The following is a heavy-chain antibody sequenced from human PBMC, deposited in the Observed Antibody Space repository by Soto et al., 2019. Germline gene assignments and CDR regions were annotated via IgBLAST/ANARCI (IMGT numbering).Heavy chain of an antibody. J-gene: IGHJ6*03. V-gene: IGHV4-59*08. CDR2: IYYSGST. CDR1: GGSISSYY. CDR3: ARLIRELEPTDEYYYYYYMDV. D-gene: IGHD1-1*01. Sequence: SETLSLTCTVSGGSISSYYWSWIRQPPGKGLEWIGYIYYSGSTNYNPSLKSRVTISVDTSKNQFSLKLSSVTAADTAVYYCARLIRELEPTDEYYYYYYMDVWGKGTTVTVSS.